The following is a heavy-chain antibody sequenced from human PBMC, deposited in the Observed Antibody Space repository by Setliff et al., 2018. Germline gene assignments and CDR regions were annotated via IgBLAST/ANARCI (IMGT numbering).Heavy chain of an antibody. CDR1: GFTFSGYG. J-gene: IGHJ6*02. V-gene: IGHV3-30*02. D-gene: IGHD3-10*01. Sequence: GGSLRLSCAASGFTFSGYGMHWVRQAPGKGLEWVAFLRYDGSHKYYVDSVKGRFTISRDNSKNTLYLQMNSLRAEDTAVYYCAKDHGSGSYYLSWGGDYYGMDVWGQGTTVTVSS. CDR3: AKDHGSGSYYLSWGGDYYGMDV. CDR2: LRYDGSHK.